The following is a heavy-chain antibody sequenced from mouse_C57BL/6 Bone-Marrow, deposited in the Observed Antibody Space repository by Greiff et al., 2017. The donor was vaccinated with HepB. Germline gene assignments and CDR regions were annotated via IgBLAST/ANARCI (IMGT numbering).Heavy chain of an antibody. J-gene: IGHJ1*03. CDR2: ISDGGSYT. D-gene: IGHD2-3*01. CDR1: GFTFSSYA. V-gene: IGHV5-4*01. Sequence: DVKLVESGGGLVKPGGSLKLSCAASGFTFSSYAMSWVRQTPEKRLEWVATISDGGSYTYYPDNVKGRFTISRDNAKNNLYLQMSHLKSEDTAMYYCAREGGLLRYFDVWGTGTTVTVSS. CDR3: AREGGLLRYFDV.